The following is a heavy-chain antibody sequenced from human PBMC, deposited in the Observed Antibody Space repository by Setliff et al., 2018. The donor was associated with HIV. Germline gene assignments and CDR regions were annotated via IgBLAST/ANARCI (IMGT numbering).Heavy chain of an antibody. J-gene: IGHJ6*04. CDR2: ILYGGTT. Sequence: SETLSLTCAVSGGSVDSRDYYWGWIRQPPGKGLEWIGNILYGGTTYYTPSLKSRVSISVDTSRNQFSLRLNSVTAADTAVYYCARLYSTVTPDIWGKGTTVTVSS. CDR1: GGSVDSRDYY. CDR3: ARLYSTVTPDI. D-gene: IGHD2-21*01. V-gene: IGHV4-39*01.